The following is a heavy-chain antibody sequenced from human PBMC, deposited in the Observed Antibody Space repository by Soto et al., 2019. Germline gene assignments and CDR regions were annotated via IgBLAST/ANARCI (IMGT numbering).Heavy chain of an antibody. CDR1: GFNFSNYY. CDR2: SRDKGNSYST. Sequence: EVQLVESGGGLVQPGGSLRLSCAGSGFNFSNYYIDWVRQAPGKGLEWVGRSRDKGNSYSTDDTASVKGRFTDSRDSSKNSLYLQRTSLKTVDKGLYYCTISMPGTAHSDHGGQGTLVTVSS. CDR3: TISMPGTAHSDH. V-gene: IGHV3-72*01. J-gene: IGHJ4*02. D-gene: IGHD1-7*01.